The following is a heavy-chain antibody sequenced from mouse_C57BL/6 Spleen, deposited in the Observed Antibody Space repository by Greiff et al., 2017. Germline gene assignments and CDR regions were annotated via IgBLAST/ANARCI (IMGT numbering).Heavy chain of an antibody. CDR1: GFTFSSYT. V-gene: IGHV5-9*01. CDR2: ISGGGGNT. CDR3: ARSYGSSYFDY. D-gene: IGHD1-1*01. Sequence: EVHLVESGGGLVKPGGSLKLSCAASGFTFSSYTMSWVRQTPEKRLEWVATISGGGGNTYYPDSVKGRFTISRDNAKNTLYLQMSSLRSEDTALYYGARSYGSSYFDYWGQGTTLTVSS. J-gene: IGHJ2*01.